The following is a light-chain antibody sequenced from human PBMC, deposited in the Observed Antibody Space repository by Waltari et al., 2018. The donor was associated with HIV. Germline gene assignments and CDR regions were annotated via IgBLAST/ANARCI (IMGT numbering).Light chain of an antibody. J-gene: IGKJ1*01. CDR3: QQGNSFPRT. Sequence: DIQLTQSPSSLSASVGDRVTITCRASQGIRNWLAWYQQKPGKAPRLLIYAASTLQRGVPSRVIGSGSGTDFSLTISSVQPDDFASYYCQQGNSFPRTFGQGTQVEI. CDR1: QGIRNW. V-gene: IGKV1-12*01. CDR2: AAS.